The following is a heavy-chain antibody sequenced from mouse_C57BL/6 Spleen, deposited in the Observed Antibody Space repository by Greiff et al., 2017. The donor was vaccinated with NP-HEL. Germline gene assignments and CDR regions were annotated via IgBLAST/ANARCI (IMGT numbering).Heavy chain of an antibody. Sequence: EVKLEESGGGLVQPGGSLKLSCAASGFTFSDYGMAWVRQAPRKGPEWVAFISNLAYSIYYADTVTGRFTISRENAKNTLYLEMSSLRSEDTAMYYCARRDSSGGFAYWGQGTLVTVSA. CDR3: ARRDSSGGFAY. CDR1: GFTFSDYG. V-gene: IGHV5-15*04. D-gene: IGHD1-3*01. CDR2: ISNLAYSI. J-gene: IGHJ3*01.